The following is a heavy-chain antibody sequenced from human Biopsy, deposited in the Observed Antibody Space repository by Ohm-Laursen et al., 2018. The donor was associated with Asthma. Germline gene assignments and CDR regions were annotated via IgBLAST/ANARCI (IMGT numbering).Heavy chain of an antibody. CDR1: GYTFTNYA. J-gene: IGHJ3*02. Sequence: ASVKVSCKASGYTFTNYAIHWVRQAPGHSLEWMGWINAADGNTKYSQKFQGRLTISRDTSASTAYMDLSSLRSEDTAVYYCARTYFDFLTGQVHDAFAMWGQGTMVTVSS. V-gene: IGHV1-3*01. D-gene: IGHD3-9*01. CDR2: INAADGNT. CDR3: ARTYFDFLTGQVHDAFAM.